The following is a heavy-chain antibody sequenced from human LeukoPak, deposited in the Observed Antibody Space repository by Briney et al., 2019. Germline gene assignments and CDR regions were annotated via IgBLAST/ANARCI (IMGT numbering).Heavy chain of an antibody. CDR3: ARESKVLGLGAYYYYYYMDV. Sequence: SQTLSLTCTVSGGSISSGGYYWSWIRQHPGKGLEWIGYIYYSGSTYYNPSLKSRVTISVDTSKNQFSLKLSSVTAADTAVYYCARESKVLGLGAYYYYYYMDVWGKGTTVTVSS. V-gene: IGHV4-31*03. J-gene: IGHJ6*03. CDR1: GGSISSGGYY. CDR2: IYYSGST. D-gene: IGHD3/OR15-3a*01.